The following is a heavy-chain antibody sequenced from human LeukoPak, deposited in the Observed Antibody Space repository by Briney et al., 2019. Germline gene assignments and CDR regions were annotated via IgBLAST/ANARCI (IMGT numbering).Heavy chain of an antibody. V-gene: IGHV6-1*01. CDR3: ARGIAVAGFDY. D-gene: IGHD6-19*01. J-gene: IGHJ4*02. Sequence: SQTLSLTCAISGDSVSSNSATWNWIRHSPSRGLEWLGRTYYRSKWYNDYTVSVKSRITINPDTSKNQFSLQLNSVTPEDTAVYYCARGIAVAGFDYWGQGTLVTVSS. CDR1: GDSVSSNSAT. CDR2: TYYRSKWYN.